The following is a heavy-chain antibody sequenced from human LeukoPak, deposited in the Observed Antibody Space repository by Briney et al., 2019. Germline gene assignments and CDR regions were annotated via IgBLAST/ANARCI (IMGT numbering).Heavy chain of an antibody. CDR3: ARGHRIAAEYYYFDY. CDR1: GGSISSHY. V-gene: IGHV4-59*11. J-gene: IGHJ4*02. Sequence: SETLSLTCTVSGGSISSHYWSSIRQPPGKGLEWIGDIYYSGSTNYNPSLKSRVTISIDTSKNQFSLKLSSVTAADTAVYYCARGHRIAAEYYYFDYWGQGTLVTVSS. CDR2: IYYSGST. D-gene: IGHD6-25*01.